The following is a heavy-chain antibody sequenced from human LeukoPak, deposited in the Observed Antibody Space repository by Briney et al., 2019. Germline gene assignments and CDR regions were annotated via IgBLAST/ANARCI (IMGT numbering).Heavy chain of an antibody. J-gene: IGHJ4*02. CDR3: ARRYYHDSSGYYLDY. CDR2: IYPGDSDT. V-gene: IGHV5-51*01. Sequence: GEALQISCKGAGYSFTNYWIGWGRRMPGKGVEWMGIIYPGDSDTRYSPSFQGQVTISADKSISTAYLKWSSLKASDTAMYYCARRYYHDSSGYYLDYWGQGTLVTVSS. D-gene: IGHD3-22*01. CDR1: GYSFTNYW.